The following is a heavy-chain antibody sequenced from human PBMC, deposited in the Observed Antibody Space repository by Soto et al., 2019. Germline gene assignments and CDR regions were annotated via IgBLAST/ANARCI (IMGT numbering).Heavy chain of an antibody. D-gene: IGHD3-10*01. Sequence: EVQLVESGGGLVQPGESLRLSCAASGFTFSDYWIHWVRQAPGKGLVWVSRIKFDGSSANYADSVKGRFTISRDNAKDTVYLQMNSLGAEDTAVYYCARGVRGHYGFDVWGQGTMATVSS. CDR2: IKFDGSSA. CDR3: ARGVRGHYGFDV. J-gene: IGHJ3*01. V-gene: IGHV3-74*01. CDR1: GFTFSDYW.